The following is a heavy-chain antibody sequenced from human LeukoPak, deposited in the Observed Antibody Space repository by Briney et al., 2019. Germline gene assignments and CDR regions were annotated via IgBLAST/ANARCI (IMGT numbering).Heavy chain of an antibody. D-gene: IGHD4-23*01. CDR1: GFTFSNAW. CDR2: IRSIPDGGTR. CDR3: TTVLGGNSVSGLDFDY. J-gene: IGHJ4*02. V-gene: IGHV3-15*01. Sequence: GGSLRLSCAASGFTFSNAWMSWVRQAPGKGLEWVGRIRSIPDGGTRDYAAPVKGRFSISRDDAKSTLYLQMNSLKTEDTAVYYCTTVLGGNSVSGLDFDYWGQGTLVIVSS.